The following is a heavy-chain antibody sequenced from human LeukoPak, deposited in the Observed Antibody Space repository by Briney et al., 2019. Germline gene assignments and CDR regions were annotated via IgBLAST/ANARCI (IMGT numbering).Heavy chain of an antibody. Sequence: GGSLRLSCAASGFTFGYFWMSWVRQAPGKGLEWVANIKEDGSEKYYVDSVKGRFTISRDNAKNSLYLQMNSLRAEDTAVYYCARGRGYTYAPGYWGQGTLVTVSS. J-gene: IGHJ4*02. CDR2: IKEDGSEK. CDR3: ARGRGYTYAPGY. CDR1: GFTFGYFW. D-gene: IGHD5-18*01. V-gene: IGHV3-7*03.